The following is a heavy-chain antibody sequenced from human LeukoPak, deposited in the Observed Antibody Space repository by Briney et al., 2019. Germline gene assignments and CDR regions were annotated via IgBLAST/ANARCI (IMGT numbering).Heavy chain of an antibody. CDR2: IYTSGST. CDR1: GGSISSYY. D-gene: IGHD2-15*01. Sequence: SETLSLTCTVSGGSISSYYWSWIRQPAGKGLEWIGRIYTSGSTNYNPSLKSRVTMSVDTSKNQFSRKLSSVTAADTSVYYCARCTAAASMDVWGKGTTVTVSS. CDR3: ARCTAAASMDV. J-gene: IGHJ6*03. V-gene: IGHV4-4*07.